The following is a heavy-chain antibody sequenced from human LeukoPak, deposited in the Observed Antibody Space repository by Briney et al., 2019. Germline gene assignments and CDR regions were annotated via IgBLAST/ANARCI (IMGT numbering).Heavy chain of an antibody. CDR1: GGSTTNSY. J-gene: IGHJ3*01. CDR2: IHATGST. CDR3: ARIFDRDV. V-gene: IGHV4-4*07. D-gene: IGHD3-9*01. Sequence: PSETLSLICTVSGGSTTNSYWSWIRNSAGTGMEWIGRIHATGSTNYNPSLTSRVSMSLDMPTNQFSLTLSAVTVADTATYYCARIFDRDVWGQGTLVTVSP.